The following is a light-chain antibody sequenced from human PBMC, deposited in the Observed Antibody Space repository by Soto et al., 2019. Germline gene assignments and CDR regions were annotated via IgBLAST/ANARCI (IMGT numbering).Light chain of an antibody. Sequence: EIVLTQSPATLSLSPGERATLSCRASQSIGSHLAWYQQKPGQAPRLLIYDASTRATGVPARVSGSGSGTDFTVTIRSLEPEDFAVYYCLPGSSWPRTFGQGTTVEIK. CDR1: QSIGSH. CDR2: DAS. J-gene: IGKJ1*01. CDR3: LPGSSWPRT. V-gene: IGKV3-11*01.